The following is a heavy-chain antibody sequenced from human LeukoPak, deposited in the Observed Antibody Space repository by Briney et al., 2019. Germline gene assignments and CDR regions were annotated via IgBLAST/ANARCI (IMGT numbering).Heavy chain of an antibody. Sequence: PSETLSLTCTVSSGSISSSSYYWGWIRQPPGKGLEWIGSIYYSGSTYYNPSLKSRVTISVDTSKNQFSLKLSSVTAADTAVYYCARLPRWDIVVVPAAIVDSWGQGTVVIVSS. V-gene: IGHV4-39*01. CDR3: ARLPRWDIVVVPAAIVDS. CDR1: SGSISSSSYY. J-gene: IGHJ4*02. D-gene: IGHD2-2*02. CDR2: IYYSGST.